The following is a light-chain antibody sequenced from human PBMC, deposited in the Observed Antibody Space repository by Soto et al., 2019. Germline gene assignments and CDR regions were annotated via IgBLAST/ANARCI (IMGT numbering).Light chain of an antibody. Sequence: QSALTQPASVSGSPGQSITISCTGTSSDVGSYKFVSWYQQHPGKAPKLMIYEGSKRPSGVSNRFSGSKSGNTASLTISGLQAEDEAEYYCCAYAGDSAWVFGGGTKVTVL. CDR3: CAYAGDSAWV. CDR1: SSDVGSYKF. J-gene: IGLJ3*02. V-gene: IGLV2-23*01. CDR2: EGS.